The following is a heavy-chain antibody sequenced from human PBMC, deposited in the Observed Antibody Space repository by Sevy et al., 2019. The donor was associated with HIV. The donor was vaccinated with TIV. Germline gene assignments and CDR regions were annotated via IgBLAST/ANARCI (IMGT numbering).Heavy chain of an antibody. CDR3: ATEPFYYHSSGYYFRALDY. D-gene: IGHD3-22*01. CDR1: GYTLTELS. J-gene: IGHJ4*02. V-gene: IGHV1-24*01. Sequence: ASVKVSCKVSGYTLTELSMHWVRQAPGKGLEWMGGFDPEDGETIYAQKFQGRVTMTEDTSTDTAYMELSSLRSEDTAVYYCATEPFYYHSSGYYFRALDYWGQGTLVTVSS. CDR2: FDPEDGET.